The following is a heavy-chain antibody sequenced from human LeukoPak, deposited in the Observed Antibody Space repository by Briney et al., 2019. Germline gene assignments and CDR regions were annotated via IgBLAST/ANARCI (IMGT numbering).Heavy chain of an antibody. Sequence: ASVKVSCKASGGTFSSYAISWVRQAPGQGLEWMGGIIPIFGTANYAQKFQGRVTITTDESTSTAYMELSSLRSEDTAVYYCARDPPYIGGGGGGYFDYWGQGTLVTVSS. CDR2: IIPIFGTA. D-gene: IGHD2-15*01. CDR3: ARDPPYIGGGGGGYFDY. J-gene: IGHJ4*02. CDR1: GGTFSSYA. V-gene: IGHV1-69*05.